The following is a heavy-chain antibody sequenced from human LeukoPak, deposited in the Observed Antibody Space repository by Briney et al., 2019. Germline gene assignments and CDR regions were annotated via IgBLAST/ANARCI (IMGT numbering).Heavy chain of an antibody. CDR3: ARDPLSRDGYNY. V-gene: IGHV3-66*01. D-gene: IGHD5-24*01. J-gene: IGHJ4*02. Sequence: GGSLRLSCAASGFTVSSNYMSWVRQAPGKGLEWVSVIYSGGSTYYADSVKGRFTISRDNSKNTLYLQMNSLRAEDTAVYYCARDPLSRDGYNYWGQGALVTVSS. CDR1: GFTVSSNY. CDR2: IYSGGST.